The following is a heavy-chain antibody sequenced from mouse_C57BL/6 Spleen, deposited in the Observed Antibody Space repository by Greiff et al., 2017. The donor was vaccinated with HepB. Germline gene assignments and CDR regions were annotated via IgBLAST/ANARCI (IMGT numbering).Heavy chain of an antibody. Sequence: VNVVESGAELVRPGASVKLSCKASGYTFTDYYINWVKQRPGQGLEWIARIYPGSGNTYYNEKFKGKATLTAEKSSSTAYMQLSSLTSEDSAVYFCARGPLGRDYFDYWGQGTTLTVSS. CDR3: ARGPLGRDYFDY. D-gene: IGHD4-1*01. CDR2: IYPGSGNT. V-gene: IGHV1-76*01. CDR1: GYTFTDYY. J-gene: IGHJ2*01.